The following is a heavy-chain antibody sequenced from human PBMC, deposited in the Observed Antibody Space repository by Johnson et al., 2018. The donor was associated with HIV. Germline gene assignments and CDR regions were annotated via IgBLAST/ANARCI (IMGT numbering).Heavy chain of an antibody. Sequence: VQLVESGGGLVKPGGSLRLSCAASGFTFSNAWMSWVRQAPGKGLEWVGRIKSKTDGGTTDYAAPVKGRFTISRDDSKNTLYLQMNSLKTGDTAGYYCQHWGSYSYGWGDEAFDIWGQGTMVTGSS. CDR2: IKSKTDGGTT. D-gene: IGHD5-18*01. CDR3: QHWGSYSYGWGDEAFDI. J-gene: IGHJ3*02. CDR1: GFTFSNAW. V-gene: IGHV3-15*01.